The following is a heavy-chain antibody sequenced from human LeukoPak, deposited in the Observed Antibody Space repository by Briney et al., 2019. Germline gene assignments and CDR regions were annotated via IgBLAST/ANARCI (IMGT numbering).Heavy chain of an antibody. D-gene: IGHD4-17*01. CDR3: ARTDYGDYVEFLYGMDV. J-gene: IGHJ6*02. CDR2: IIPILGIA. Sequence: SAKVSCKASGYTFTSYGISWVRQAPGQGLEWMGRIIPILGIANYAQKFQGRVTITADKSTSTAYMELSSLRSEDTAVYYRARTDYGDYVEFLYGMDVWGQGTTVTVSS. V-gene: IGHV1-69*04. CDR1: GYTFTSYG.